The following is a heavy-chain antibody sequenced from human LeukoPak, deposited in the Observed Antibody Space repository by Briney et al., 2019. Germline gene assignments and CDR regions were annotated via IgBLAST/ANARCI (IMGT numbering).Heavy chain of an antibody. CDR3: ARRNRWELLDF. V-gene: IGHV4-39*01. D-gene: IGHD1-26*01. CDR2: IYYSGNT. J-gene: IGHJ4*02. CDR1: GGSISSSSYF. Sequence: SETLSLTCTVSGGSISSSSYFWGWIRQPPGKGLEWIGSIYYSGNTYYNPSLKNRVTISLDTSKNQFSPKLGSVTAADTAVYYCARRNRWELLDFWGQGTLVTVSS.